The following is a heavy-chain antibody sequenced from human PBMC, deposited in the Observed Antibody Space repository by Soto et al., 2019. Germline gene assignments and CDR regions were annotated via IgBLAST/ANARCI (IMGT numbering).Heavy chain of an antibody. D-gene: IGHD2-2*01. V-gene: IGHV4-59*08. CDR1: GDSISTYY. CDR2: IYYSGST. J-gene: IGHJ2*01. Sequence: SETLSLTCTVSGDSISTYYWNWIRQPPGKGLEWVGYIYYSGSTKYNPSLKSRVTMSVDMSKNQFSLKLRSVTAADTAVYYCARVPGLWGRGTLVTVYS. CDR3: ARVPGL.